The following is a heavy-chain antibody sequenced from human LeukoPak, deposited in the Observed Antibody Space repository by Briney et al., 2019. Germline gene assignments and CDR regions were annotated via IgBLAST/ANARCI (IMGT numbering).Heavy chain of an antibody. CDR2: ISSSSSYI. CDR1: GFTFSSYS. CDR3: ARERGYSYGYSDY. J-gene: IGHJ4*02. D-gene: IGHD5-18*01. V-gene: IGHV3-21*01. Sequence: GGSLRLSCAASGFTFSSYSMNWVRQAPGKGLEWVSSISSSSSYIYSADSVKGRFTISRDNAKNSLYLQMNSLRAEDTAVYYCARERGYSYGYSDYWGQGTLVTVSS.